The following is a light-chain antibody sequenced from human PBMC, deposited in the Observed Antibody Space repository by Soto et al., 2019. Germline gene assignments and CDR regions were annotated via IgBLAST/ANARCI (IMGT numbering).Light chain of an antibody. Sequence: QSALTQPASVSGSPGQSITISCTGTSSDVGDFNYVSWCQQHPGKATKLMIYDVGNRPSGVSIRFSGSKSGSTASLTISGLQAEDEADYYCSSFSSSTTRVFGTGTKLTVL. CDR3: SSFSSSTTRV. V-gene: IGLV2-14*01. J-gene: IGLJ1*01. CDR2: DVG. CDR1: SSDVGDFNY.